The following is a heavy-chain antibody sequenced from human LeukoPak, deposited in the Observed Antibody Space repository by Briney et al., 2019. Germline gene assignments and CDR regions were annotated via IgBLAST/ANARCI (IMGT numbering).Heavy chain of an antibody. J-gene: IGHJ5*02. CDR3: ARGGDGYNAFNWFDP. Sequence: ASVEVSCKASGYTFTGYYMHWVRQAPGQGLERMGWINPNSGGTNYAQKFQGRVTMTRGTSISTAYMELSRLRSDDTAVYYCARGGDGYNAFNWFDPWGQGTLVTVSS. D-gene: IGHD5-24*01. CDR2: INPNSGGT. CDR1: GYTFTGYY. V-gene: IGHV1-2*02.